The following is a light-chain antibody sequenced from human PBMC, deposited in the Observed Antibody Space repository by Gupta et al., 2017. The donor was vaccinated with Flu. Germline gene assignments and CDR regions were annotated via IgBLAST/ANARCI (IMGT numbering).Light chain of an antibody. CDR3: SSFTSSSTRV. Sequence: QSALTQPASVSGSPGQSITISCTGTSSDVGGYNYVSWYQQHPGKVPKLMIYDVSTRPSGVSNRFSGSKSGNTASLTISGLQAEVEADYYCSSFTSSSTRVFGGGTKLTVL. CDR1: SSDVGGYNY. CDR2: DVS. J-gene: IGLJ3*02. V-gene: IGLV2-14*01.